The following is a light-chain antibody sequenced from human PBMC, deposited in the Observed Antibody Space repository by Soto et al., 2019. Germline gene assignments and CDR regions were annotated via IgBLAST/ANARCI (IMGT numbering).Light chain of an antibody. V-gene: IGLV2-8*01. Sequence: QSALTQPPSASGSPGQSVTISCTGTSSDVGGYNYVSWYQQNPGKAPKLMIYEVSKRPSGVPDRFSGSKSGNTASLTVSGLQAEDEADYYCCSYAGSKNLVFGGGTKLTVL. CDR3: CSYAGSKNLV. CDR1: SSDVGGYNY. CDR2: EVS. J-gene: IGLJ2*01.